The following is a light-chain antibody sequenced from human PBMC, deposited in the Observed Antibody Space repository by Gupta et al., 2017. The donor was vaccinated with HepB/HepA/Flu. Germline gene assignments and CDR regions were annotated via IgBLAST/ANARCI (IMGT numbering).Light chain of an antibody. J-gene: IGKJ3*01. CDR2: AAS. CDR3: QQSNSTPFT. V-gene: IGKV1-39*01. CDR1: QSISSY. Sequence: DIPLTPSPSSLSASVGDRVTITCRASQSISSYLDWYQQKPGKAPKLLIYAASSLQSGVPSRFSGSGSGTDFTLTISSLEPEDFAIYYCQQSNSTPFTFGSGTKVDIK.